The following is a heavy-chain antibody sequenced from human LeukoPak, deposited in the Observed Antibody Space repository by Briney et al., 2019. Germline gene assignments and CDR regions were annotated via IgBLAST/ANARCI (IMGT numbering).Heavy chain of an antibody. CDR1: GFTFSSYG. Sequence: PGGSLRLSWAASGFTFSSYGMHLVRQAPGKGLEGVAFIRYDGSNTYYADSVKGRFTISRDNSKNTLYLQMNSLRAEDTAVYYCAKGHGSGSYYFDYWGQGTLVTVSS. V-gene: IGHV3-30*02. D-gene: IGHD3-10*01. CDR3: AKGHGSGSYYFDY. J-gene: IGHJ4*02. CDR2: IRYDGSNT.